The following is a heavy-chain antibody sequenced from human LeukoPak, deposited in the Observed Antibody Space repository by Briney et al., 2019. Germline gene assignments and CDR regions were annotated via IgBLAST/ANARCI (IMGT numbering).Heavy chain of an antibody. CDR1: GFTFNYD. J-gene: IGHJ4*02. CDR2: ISGSSVVT. CDR3: VTGAKRFGSSWYDY. Sequence: GGSLRLSCAASGFTFNYDRSWVRQPPGQGLEWVSSISGSSVVTSYADSVKGRFTISRDNSKNTLYLEMTGLRAEDAAVYYCVTGAKRFGSSWYDYWGQGTRVAVSS. D-gene: IGHD6-13*01. V-gene: IGHV3-23*01.